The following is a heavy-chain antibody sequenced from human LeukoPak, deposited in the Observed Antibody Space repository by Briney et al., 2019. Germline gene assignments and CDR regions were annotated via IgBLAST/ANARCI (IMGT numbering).Heavy chain of an antibody. CDR1: GGTFSSYV. D-gene: IGHD5-12*01. Sequence: GASVKVSCKASGGTFSSYVINWVRQAPGQGLEWMGWITPRSGGTNYAQKFQGRLTMTRDTSITTAYMELSSLRTDDTAVYYCTRRMGSGYDFGYWGRGTLVTVSS. CDR2: ITPRSGGT. V-gene: IGHV1-2*02. J-gene: IGHJ4*02. CDR3: TRRMGSGYDFGY.